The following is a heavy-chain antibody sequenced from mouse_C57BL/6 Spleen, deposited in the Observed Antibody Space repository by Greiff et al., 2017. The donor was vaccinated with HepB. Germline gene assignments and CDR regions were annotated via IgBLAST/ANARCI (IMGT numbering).Heavy chain of an antibody. D-gene: IGHD2-5*01. J-gene: IGHJ4*01. V-gene: IGHV5-9-1*02. Sequence: EVQLVESGEGLVKPGGSLKLSCAASGFTFSSYAMSWVRQTPEKRLEWVAYISSGGDYIYYADTVKGRFTISRDNARNTLYLQMSSLKSEDTAMYYCTRDYSNYGYYAMDYWGQGTSVTVSS. CDR2: ISSGGDYI. CDR1: GFTFSSYA. CDR3: TRDYSNYGYYAMDY.